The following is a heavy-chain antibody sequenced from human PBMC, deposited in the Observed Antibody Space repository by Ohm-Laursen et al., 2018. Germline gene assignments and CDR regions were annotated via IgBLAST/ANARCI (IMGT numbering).Heavy chain of an antibody. V-gene: IGHV1-18*01. J-gene: IGHJ3*02. Sequence: SSVKVSCKVSGYTFINYDMSWVRQAPGQGLEWMGWISAYNGNTNYAQKLQGRVTMTTDTSTSTVYMELSSLRSEDTAVYYCAGERQQPESGAFDIWGQGTMVTVSS. CDR1: GYTFINYD. CDR2: ISAYNGNT. CDR3: AGERQQPESGAFDI. D-gene: IGHD6-13*01.